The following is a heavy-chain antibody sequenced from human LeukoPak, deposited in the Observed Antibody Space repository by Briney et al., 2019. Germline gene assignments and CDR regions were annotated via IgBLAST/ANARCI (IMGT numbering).Heavy chain of an antibody. V-gene: IGHV5-51*01. D-gene: IGHD2-15*01. J-gene: IGHJ2*01. Sequence: ESLKISCRVSGYSFTNYWIGWVRQMPGKGLEWMGIIYAGDFDTRYSPSFQGQVTISVDKSISTAYLQWSSLKASDTAMYYCARQVASYWYFDLWGRGTLVTVSS. CDR3: ARQVASYWYFDL. CDR2: IYAGDFDT. CDR1: GYSFTNYW.